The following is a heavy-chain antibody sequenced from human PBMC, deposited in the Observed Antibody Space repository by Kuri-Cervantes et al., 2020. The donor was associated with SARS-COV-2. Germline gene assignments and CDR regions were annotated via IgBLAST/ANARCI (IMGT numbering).Heavy chain of an antibody. CDR2: ISSNGGST. Sequence: GESLKISCAASGFTFSSYAMHWVRQAPGKGLEYVSAISSNGGSTYYASSVKGRFTISRDNSKNTLYLQMGSLRAEDMAVYYCARDSREYCSSTSCSWFDPWGQGTLVTGSS. CDR1: GFTFSSYA. V-gene: IGHV3-64*01. J-gene: IGHJ5*02. CDR3: ARDSREYCSSTSCSWFDP. D-gene: IGHD2-2*01.